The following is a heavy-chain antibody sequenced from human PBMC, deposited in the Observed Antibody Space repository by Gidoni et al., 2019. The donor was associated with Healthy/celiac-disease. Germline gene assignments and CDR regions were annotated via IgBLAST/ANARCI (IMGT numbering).Heavy chain of an antibody. D-gene: IGHD3-10*01. Sequence: QVQLQASGPGLVKPSETLSLTCTVSGGSISSYYWSWIRQPPGKGLEWIGYIYYSGSTNYNPALKSRVTISVDTSKNQFSLKLSSVTAADTAVYYCARCSHYYGSGSFHYYYYYYMDVWGKGTTVTVSS. CDR3: ARCSHYYGSGSFHYYYYYYMDV. CDR2: IYYSGST. V-gene: IGHV4-59*01. CDR1: GGSISSYY. J-gene: IGHJ6*03.